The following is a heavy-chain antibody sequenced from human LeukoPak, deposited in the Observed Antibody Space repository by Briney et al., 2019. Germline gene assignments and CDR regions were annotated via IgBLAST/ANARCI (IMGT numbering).Heavy chain of an antibody. V-gene: IGHV3-23*01. Sequence: GGSLRLSCAASGFTFNNYAMTWVRQAPGKGLEWVSLSSGRGGSSYYANSVKGRFTISRDNSKNTLYLQMNSLRAEDAAVYYCAKGGAQYMDVWGKGTTVTVSS. CDR1: GFTFNNYA. D-gene: IGHD3-16*01. J-gene: IGHJ6*03. CDR2: SSGRGGSS. CDR3: AKGGAQYMDV.